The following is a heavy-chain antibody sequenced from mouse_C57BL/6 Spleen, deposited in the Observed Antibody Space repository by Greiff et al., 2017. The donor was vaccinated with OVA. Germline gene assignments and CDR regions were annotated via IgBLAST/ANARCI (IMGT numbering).Heavy chain of an antibody. CDR3: ARSRDSHFDY. Sequence: QVQLQQSGAELVRPGTSVKMSCKASGYTFTNYWIGWAKQRPGHGLEWIGDIYPGGGYANYNEKFKGKATLTADKSSSTAYMQFSSLTSEDSAIYYCARSRDSHFDYWGQGTTLTVSS. CDR2: IYPGGGYA. CDR1: GYTFTNYW. J-gene: IGHJ2*01. V-gene: IGHV1-63*01.